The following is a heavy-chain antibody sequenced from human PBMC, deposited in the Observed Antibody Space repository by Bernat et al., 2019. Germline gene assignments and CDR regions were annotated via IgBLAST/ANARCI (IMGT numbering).Heavy chain of an antibody. V-gene: IGHV3-30*18. J-gene: IGHJ6*02. D-gene: IGHD6-19*01. CDR3: AKGGSGWAATYGMDV. CDR2: ISYDGSNK. CDR1: GFTFSSYG. Sequence: QVQLVESGGGVVQPGRSLRLSCAASGFTFSSYGMHWVRQAPGKGLEWVAVISYDGSNKYYADSLKGRFTISRDNSKNTLYLQMNSLRAEDTAVYYCAKGGSGWAATYGMDVWGQGTTVTVSS.